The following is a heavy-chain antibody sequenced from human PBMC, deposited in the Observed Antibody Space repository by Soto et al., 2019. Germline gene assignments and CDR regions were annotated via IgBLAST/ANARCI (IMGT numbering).Heavy chain of an antibody. D-gene: IGHD3-16*01. Sequence: QVQLVQSGAEVKKPGASVKVSCKASGYTFTNYGISWVRQAPGQGLEWMGWISAYNGNTNYAQKFQGRVTMTTDTSTSTAYREVRRLICDDTAVYYCARGGTPIDYGGEGTLVTVSP. J-gene: IGHJ4*02. V-gene: IGHV1-18*01. CDR1: GYTFTNYG. CDR2: ISAYNGNT. CDR3: ARGGTPIDY.